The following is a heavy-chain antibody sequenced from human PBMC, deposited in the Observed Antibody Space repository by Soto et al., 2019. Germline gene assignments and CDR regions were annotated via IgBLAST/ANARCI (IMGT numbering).Heavy chain of an antibody. CDR2: ISGSGGST. J-gene: IGHJ6*02. V-gene: IGHV3-23*01. D-gene: IGHD3-10*01. CDR3: AKDCITMVRGVIRGAGMDV. Sequence: GGSLRLSCAASGFTFSSYAMSWVRQAPGEGLEWVSAISGSGGSTYYADSVKGRFTISRDNSKNTLYLQMNSLRAEDTAVYYCAKDCITMVRGVIRGAGMDVWGQGTTVTVSS. CDR1: GFTFSSYA.